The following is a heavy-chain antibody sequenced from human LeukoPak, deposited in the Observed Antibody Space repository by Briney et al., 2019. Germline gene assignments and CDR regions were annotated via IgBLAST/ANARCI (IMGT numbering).Heavy chain of an antibody. J-gene: IGHJ4*02. CDR3: ARSATHRLAWTARSVWLPLDY. D-gene: IGHD5-18*01. Sequence: ASVKVSCKASGYTFSNYGLSWVRQAPGQGLEWMGRISAYSGNTNYVQKFQGRVTMTTDTSTNTAYMELRSLRSDDTAVYYCARSATHRLAWTARSVWLPLDYWGQGTLVTVSS. CDR1: GYTFSNYG. CDR2: ISAYSGNT. V-gene: IGHV1-18*01.